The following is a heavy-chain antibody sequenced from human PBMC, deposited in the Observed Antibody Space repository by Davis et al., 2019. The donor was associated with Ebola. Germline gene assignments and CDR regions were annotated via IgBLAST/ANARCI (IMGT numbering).Heavy chain of an antibody. Sequence: PGGSLRLSCAASGFTFSSYAMNWVRQAPGKGLEWVSSISGSGDDTYYADSVKGRFTVSRDNSKNTLYLQMNSLRAEDTAVYYCARGPSTGNSFSYWGQGTLVTVSS. V-gene: IGHV3-23*01. J-gene: IGHJ4*02. CDR2: ISGSGDDT. CDR1: GFTFSSYA. D-gene: IGHD6-13*01. CDR3: ARGPSTGNSFSY.